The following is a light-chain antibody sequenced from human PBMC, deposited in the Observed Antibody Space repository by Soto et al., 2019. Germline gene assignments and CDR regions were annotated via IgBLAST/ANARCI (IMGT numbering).Light chain of an antibody. CDR2: EGS. J-gene: IGLJ2*01. CDR3: CSYAGSGTFS. V-gene: IGLV2-23*03. CDR1: SSDVGSHNL. Sequence: QSALTQPASVSGSPGQSITISCTGTSSDVGSHNLVSWYQQHPGKAPKFMIYEGSKRPSGVSNRFSGSKSGNTASLTISGLQAEDEADYYCCSYAGSGTFSFGGGTKVTVL.